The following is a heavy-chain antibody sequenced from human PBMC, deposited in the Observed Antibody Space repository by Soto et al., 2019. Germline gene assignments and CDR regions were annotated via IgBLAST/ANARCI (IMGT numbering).Heavy chain of an antibody. Sequence: EVQLVESGGGLVQPGRSLRLSCVASGFTFDEYAVHWVRQAPGKGLEWVSGISWDSGSINYAASVRGRFTVARDNAKNPLYLNMTSLGFEDTAFYYCAKIVARHSLVPVFDQWGQGALVTFSS. J-gene: IGHJ4*02. CDR3: AKIVARHSLVPVFDQ. V-gene: IGHV3-9*01. CDR2: ISWDSGSI. CDR1: GFTFDEYA. D-gene: IGHD2-21*01.